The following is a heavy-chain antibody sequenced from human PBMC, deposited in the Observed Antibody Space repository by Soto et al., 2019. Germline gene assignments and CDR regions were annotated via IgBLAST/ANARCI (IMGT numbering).Heavy chain of an antibody. V-gene: IGHV3-33*01. CDR2: IWYDGSNK. J-gene: IGHJ4*02. CDR1: GFTFSSYG. Sequence: QVQLVESGGGVVQPGRSLRLSCAASGFTFSSYGMHWVRQAPGKGLEWVAVIWYDGSNKYYADSVKGRFTISRDNSKNTLYLQMNSLRAEDTAVYYCASELVVTAILQQMTSYWGQGTLVTVSS. D-gene: IGHD2-21*02. CDR3: ASELVVTAILQQMTSY.